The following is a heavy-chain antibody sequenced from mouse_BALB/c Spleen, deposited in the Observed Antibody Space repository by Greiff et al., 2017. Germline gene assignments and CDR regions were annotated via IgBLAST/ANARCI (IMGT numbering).Heavy chain of an antibody. CDR2: ISSGGST. CDR3: ARYYYGSSYYFDY. V-gene: IGHV5-6-5*01. CDR1: GFTFSSYA. J-gene: IGHJ2*01. Sequence: EVKLMESGGALVKPGGSLKLSCAASGFTFSSYAMSWVRQTPEKRLEWVASISSGGSTYYPDSVKGRFTISRDNARNILYLQMSSLRSEDTAMYYCARYYYGSSYYFDYWGQGTTLTVSS. D-gene: IGHD1-1*01.